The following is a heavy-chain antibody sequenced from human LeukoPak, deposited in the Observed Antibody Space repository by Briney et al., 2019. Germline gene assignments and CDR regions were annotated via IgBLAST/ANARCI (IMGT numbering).Heavy chain of an antibody. V-gene: IGHV4-38-2*01. D-gene: IGHD5-18*01. CDR1: GSSISSGYY. CDR3: ARTQLAYYYYYMDV. CDR2: IYHSGST. J-gene: IGHJ6*03. Sequence: PSETLSLTCAVSGSSISSGYYWGWIRQPPGKGLESIGSIYHSGSTYYSPSLKSRVTILVDTSKNQFSLKLSSVTAADTAVYYCARTQLAYYYYYMDVWGKGTSVTVSS.